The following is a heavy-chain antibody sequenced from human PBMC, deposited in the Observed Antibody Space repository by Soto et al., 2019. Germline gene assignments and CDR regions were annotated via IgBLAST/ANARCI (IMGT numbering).Heavy chain of an antibody. D-gene: IGHD6-13*01. J-gene: IGHJ4*02. CDR1: GFGFSSDS. V-gene: IGHV3-21*01. CDR3: ARISVIAAADGFDY. Sequence: GGPLSLYCAASGFGFSSDSVNWVLQAPGKGLEWAXSXSXXXSXIXXXDXXXXLFTISRDNAKNSLYLQMNSLRAEDTAVYYCARISVIAAADGFDYWGQETLLTVSS. CDR2: XSXXXSXI.